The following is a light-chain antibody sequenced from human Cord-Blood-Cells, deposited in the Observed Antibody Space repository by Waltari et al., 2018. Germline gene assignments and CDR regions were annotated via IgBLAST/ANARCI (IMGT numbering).Light chain of an antibody. Sequence: QSALTQPASVSGSPGPSITISCTGTSSAVGGYNLVSWYQQHPGKAPKLMIYEGSKRPSGVSNRFSGSKSGNTASLTISGLQAEDEADYYCCSYAGSSNWVFGGGTKLTVL. CDR3: CSYAGSSNWV. CDR1: SSAVGGYNL. V-gene: IGLV2-23*01. CDR2: EGS. J-gene: IGLJ3*02.